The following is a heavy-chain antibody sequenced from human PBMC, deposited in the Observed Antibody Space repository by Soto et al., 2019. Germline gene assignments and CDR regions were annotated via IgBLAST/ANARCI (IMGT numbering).Heavy chain of an antibody. CDR3: ARDTGYDHDAFDI. CDR1: GYSFITSYH. CDR2: INPTGSMT. D-gene: IGHD5-12*01. Sequence: QVQLVQSGAEVKKPVASVKVSCKASGYSFITSYHMHWVRQAPGQGLEWMGIINPTGSMTRYSQKFQGRLTMPRDTSTATDYMELSNLTSEDTAVYFCARDTGYDHDAFDIWGQGTRVTVSS. V-gene: IGHV1-46*01. J-gene: IGHJ3*02.